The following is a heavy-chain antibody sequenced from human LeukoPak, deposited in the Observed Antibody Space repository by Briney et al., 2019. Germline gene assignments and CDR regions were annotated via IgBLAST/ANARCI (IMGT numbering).Heavy chain of an antibody. CDR3: ARSLAPGHWKDFDY. CDR2: IRAYNGKT. CDR1: GYTFISYG. Sequence: GASVKVSCKASGYTFISYGISWVRQAAGRGLEWMGWIRAYNGKTNYAQTLQGRLTMTTDTSTSTAYMERRSLRSDDTAVYYCARSLAPGHWKDFDYWGQGSLVTVSS. J-gene: IGHJ4*02. V-gene: IGHV1-18*01. D-gene: IGHD1-1*01.